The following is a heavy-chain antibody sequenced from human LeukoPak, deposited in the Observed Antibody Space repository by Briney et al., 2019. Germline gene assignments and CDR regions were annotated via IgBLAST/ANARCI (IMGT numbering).Heavy chain of an antibody. CDR2: IYHSGTT. CDR3: AAGIVMAGRLYFEY. Sequence: SETLSLTCAVAGGSISSSNWWSWVRQPPGKGLEWIGEIYHSGTTNYNPSLKGRVTISVDKSKDQFSLRVRSVTAADTAVYYCAAGIVMAGRLYFEYWGQGTLVTVSS. CDR1: GGSISSSNW. D-gene: IGHD6-19*01. J-gene: IGHJ4*02. V-gene: IGHV4-4*02.